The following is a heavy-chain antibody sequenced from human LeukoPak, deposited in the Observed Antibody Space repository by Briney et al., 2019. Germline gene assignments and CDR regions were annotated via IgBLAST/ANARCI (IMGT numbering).Heavy chain of an antibody. V-gene: IGHV3-33*06. CDR2: IWYDGSNK. D-gene: IGHD1/OR15-1a*01. J-gene: IGHJ4*02. Sequence: GGSLRLSCAASGFTFSSYGMHWVRQAPDKGLEWVAVIWYDGSNKYYADSVKGRFSISRDNSTNTLYLQMNSLRAEDTTVYYCGKETKYEVDYWGQGTLVTVSS. CDR3: GKETKYEVDY. CDR1: GFTFSSYG.